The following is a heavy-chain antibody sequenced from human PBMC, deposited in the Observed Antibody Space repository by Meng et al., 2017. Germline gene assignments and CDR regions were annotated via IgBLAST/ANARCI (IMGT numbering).Heavy chain of an antibody. J-gene: IGHJ4*02. Sequence: QIQLLQSCPGLVEPAQTLSLTLAISGVSVSSNSAAWNWSRQSPSRGLEWLGRTYYRSKWYNDYAVSLKSRITITPDTSKNQFSLQLISVTPEDTAVYYCARGVVYAISYFDYCGQGTLVTVSS. CDR3: ARGVVYAISYFDY. CDR1: GVSVSSNSAA. V-gene: IGHV6-1*01. CDR2: TYYRSKWYN. D-gene: IGHD2-8*02.